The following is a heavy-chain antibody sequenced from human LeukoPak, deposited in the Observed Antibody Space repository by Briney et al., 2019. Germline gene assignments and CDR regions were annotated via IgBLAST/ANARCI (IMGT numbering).Heavy chain of an antibody. V-gene: IGHV4-59*08. Sequence: SETLSLTCTVSGGSISSYYWSWIRQTPGKGLEWIGDIYYSGSTNYNPSLKSRVTISVDTSKNQFSLKLSSVTAADTAVYYCARVLRFLEWSENWFDPWGQGTLVTVSS. CDR2: IYYSGST. CDR1: GGSISSYY. D-gene: IGHD3-3*01. J-gene: IGHJ5*02. CDR3: ARVLRFLEWSENWFDP.